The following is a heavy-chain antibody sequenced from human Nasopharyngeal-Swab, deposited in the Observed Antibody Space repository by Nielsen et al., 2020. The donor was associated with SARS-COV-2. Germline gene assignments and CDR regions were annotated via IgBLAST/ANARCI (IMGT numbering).Heavy chain of an antibody. CDR1: GFTFSSYS. V-gene: IGHV3-21*01. J-gene: IGHJ6*02. Sequence: GGSLRLSCAASGFTFSSYSMNWVRQAPGKGLEWVSSISSSSSYIYYADSVKGRFTISRDNAKNSLYLQMNSLRAEDTAVYYCARVFNRVSEIAAADPNIYYYGMDVWGQGTTVTVSS. CDR2: ISSSSSYI. CDR3: ARVFNRVSEIAAADPNIYYYGMDV. D-gene: IGHD6-13*01.